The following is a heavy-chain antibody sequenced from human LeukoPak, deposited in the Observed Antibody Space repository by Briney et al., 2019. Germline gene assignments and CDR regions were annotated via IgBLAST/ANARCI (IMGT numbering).Heavy chain of an antibody. V-gene: IGHV3-23*01. Sequence: GGSLRLSCAASGFTFSSYWMSWVRQAPGKGLEWVSVITYNSDTTYYAESVKGRFTISRDNSKNTLYLQMNSLRAEDTAVYYCAKGYDTTYYHYYFMDVWGQGTTVTISS. CDR1: GFTFSSYW. CDR3: AKGYDTTYYHYYFMDV. CDR2: ITYNSDTT. J-gene: IGHJ6*03. D-gene: IGHD3-22*01.